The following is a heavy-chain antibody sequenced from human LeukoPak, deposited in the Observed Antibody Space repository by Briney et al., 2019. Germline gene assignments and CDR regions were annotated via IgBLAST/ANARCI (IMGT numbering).Heavy chain of an antibody. V-gene: IGHV4-59*01. Sequence: SETLSLTCTVSGGSISSYYWSWIRQPPGKGLEWIGYIYYSGSTNYNPSLKSRVTISVDTSKNQFSLKLSSVTAADTAVYYCARAKHRDAAPGIWFDPWGQGTLVTVSS. CDR2: IYYSGST. D-gene: IGHD6-13*01. CDR3: ARAKHRDAAPGIWFDP. J-gene: IGHJ5*02. CDR1: GGSISSYY.